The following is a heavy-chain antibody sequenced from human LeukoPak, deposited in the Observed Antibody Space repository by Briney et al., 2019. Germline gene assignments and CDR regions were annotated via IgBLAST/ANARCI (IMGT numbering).Heavy chain of an antibody. Sequence: PGRSLRLSCAASGFTLGSYGMQWARQAPGKGLEWVAFISYDGSNESFGDSVKGRFTISRDNSNNTLYLQMKSLRAEDTGVYYCASGTREDVYWAVPAVEFDYWGQGTLVTVPS. CDR1: GFTLGSYG. J-gene: IGHJ4*02. D-gene: IGHD2-2*01. CDR3: ASGTREDVYWAVPAVEFDY. CDR2: ISYDGSNE. V-gene: IGHV3-33*05.